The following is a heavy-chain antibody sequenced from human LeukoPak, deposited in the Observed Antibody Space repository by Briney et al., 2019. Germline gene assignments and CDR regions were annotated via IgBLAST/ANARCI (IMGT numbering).Heavy chain of an antibody. CDR1: GFTFSTYG. CDR2: ISYDGSNK. D-gene: IGHD3-22*01. V-gene: IGHV3-30*19. J-gene: IGHJ4*02. Sequence: PGGSLRLSCAASGFTFSTYGIHWVRQAPGKGLEWVAVISYDGSNKYYADSVKGQFTISRDNSKNTLYLQMNSLRAEDTAVYYCAREYYDSSGYYYDPTTPNASFDYWGQGTLVTVSS. CDR3: AREYYDSSGYYYDPTTPNASFDY.